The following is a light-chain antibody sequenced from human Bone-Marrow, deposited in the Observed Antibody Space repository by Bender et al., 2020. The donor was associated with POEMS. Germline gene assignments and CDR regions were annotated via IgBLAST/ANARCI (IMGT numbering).Light chain of an antibody. V-gene: IGLV4-69*01. CDR2: FNIDGSH. J-gene: IGLJ2*01. CDR3: QTWATGIQV. CDR1: SGNSNYA. Sequence: QLVLTQPPSASASLGASVKLTCTLGSGNSNYAIAWHQQQPEKGPRYLMKFNIDGSHTKGDGIPDRFSGSSSGAERYLIISSLQSEDEADYYCQTWATGIQVFGGGTKVTVL.